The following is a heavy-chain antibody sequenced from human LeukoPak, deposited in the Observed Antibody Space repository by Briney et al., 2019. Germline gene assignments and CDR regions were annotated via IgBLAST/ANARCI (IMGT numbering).Heavy chain of an antibody. J-gene: IGHJ6*02. CDR3: ARHRGAGGSGSYYTYYYYGMDV. D-gene: IGHD3-10*01. CDR2: IYPGDSDT. V-gene: IGHV5-51*01. Sequence: GESLKISCKGSGYSFTSYWIGWVRQMPGKGLEWKGIIYPGDSDTRYSPSFQGQVTISADKSIGTAYLQWSSLKASDTAMYYCARHRGAGGSGSYYTYYYYGMDVWGQGTTVTVSS. CDR1: GYSFTSYW.